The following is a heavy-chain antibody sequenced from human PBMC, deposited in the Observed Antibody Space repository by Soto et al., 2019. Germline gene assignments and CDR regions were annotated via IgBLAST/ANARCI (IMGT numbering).Heavy chain of an antibody. V-gene: IGHV1-3*01. CDR2: INAGYGNT. Sequence: ASVKVSCKASGYTFSSYAMHWVRQAPGQRLEWMGWINAGYGNTKSSQKFQDRVTISRDTSASTAYMELTSLRSEDTAVYYCARDTGDGTFDCWGQGTLVPVSS. CDR3: ARDTGDGTFDC. CDR1: GYTFSSYA. D-gene: IGHD1-1*01. J-gene: IGHJ4*02.